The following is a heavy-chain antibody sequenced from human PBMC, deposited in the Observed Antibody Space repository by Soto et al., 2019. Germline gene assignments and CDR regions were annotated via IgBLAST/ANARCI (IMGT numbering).Heavy chain of an antibody. CDR2: IYYSGST. CDR3: ARAVIAAAGNVGYFDY. J-gene: IGHJ4*02. Sequence: SETLSLTCTVSGGSISSGDYYWSWIRQPPGKGLEWIGYIYYSGSTYYNPSLKSRVTISVDTSKNQFSLKLSSVTAADTAVYYCARAVIAAAGNVGYFDYWGQGTLVTVS. V-gene: IGHV4-30-4*01. D-gene: IGHD6-13*01. CDR1: GGSISSGDYY.